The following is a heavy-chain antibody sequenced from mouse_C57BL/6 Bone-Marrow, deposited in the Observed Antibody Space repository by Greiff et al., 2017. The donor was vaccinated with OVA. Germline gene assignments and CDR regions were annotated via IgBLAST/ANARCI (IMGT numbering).Heavy chain of an antibody. J-gene: IGHJ4*01. CDR2: IYPGSGST. Sequence: QVQLQQPGAELVKPGASVKMSCKASGYTFTSYWITWVKQRPGQGLEWIGDIYPGSGSTNYNEKFKSKATLTVDKSSSTAYMQLRSLTSEDSAVYYCAGYDYGFYYAMDYWGQGTSVTVSS. CDR3: AGYDYGFYYAMDY. D-gene: IGHD2-4*01. CDR1: GYTFTSYW. V-gene: IGHV1-55*01.